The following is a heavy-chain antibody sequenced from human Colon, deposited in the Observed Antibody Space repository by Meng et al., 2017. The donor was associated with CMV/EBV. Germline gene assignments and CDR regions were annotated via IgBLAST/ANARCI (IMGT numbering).Heavy chain of an antibody. J-gene: IGHJ3*02. Sequence: SETLSLTCTVSGGAIRGFYWNWIRQSPGKGLEWIGYVYNSESTNYNPSLKSRVTISEDTSKNQISLRLTSVTAADTAVYFCARRTTDGHDSVRAFDIWGQGTKVTVSS. CDR3: ARRTTDGHDSVRAFDI. CDR1: GGAIRGFY. V-gene: IGHV4-59*12. CDR2: VYNSEST. D-gene: IGHD4-17*01.